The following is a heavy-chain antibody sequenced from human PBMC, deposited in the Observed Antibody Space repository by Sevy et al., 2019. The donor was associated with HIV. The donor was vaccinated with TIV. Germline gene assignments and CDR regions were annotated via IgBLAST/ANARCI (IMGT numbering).Heavy chain of an antibody. D-gene: IGHD3-3*01. CDR1: GFTFDNYA. CDR3: AKDRGYDFWSGRGGMDV. J-gene: IGHJ6*02. Sequence: GGSLRLSCAASGFTFDNYAMSWVRQTPGKGLEWVSSMSGTGGRTYYIDSVKGRFTISRDNSNNTLHLQMNSLRDDDRAVYYCAKDRGYDFWSGRGGMDVWGQGTTVTVSS. V-gene: IGHV3-23*01. CDR2: MSGTGGRT.